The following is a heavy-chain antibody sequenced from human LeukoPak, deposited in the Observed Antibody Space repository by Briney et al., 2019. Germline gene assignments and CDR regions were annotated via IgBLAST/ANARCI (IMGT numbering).Heavy chain of an antibody. J-gene: IGHJ4*02. D-gene: IGHD3-10*01. CDR2: IYYSGST. CDR1: GGSISSSSYY. CDR3: AKVAMVRGVQFDY. V-gene: IGHV4-39*07. Sequence: SETLSLTCTVSGGSISSSSYYWGWIRQPPGKGLEWIGSIYYSGSTYYNPSLKSRVTISVDTSKNQFSLKLSSVTAADTAVYYCAKVAMVRGVQFDYWGQGTLVTVSS.